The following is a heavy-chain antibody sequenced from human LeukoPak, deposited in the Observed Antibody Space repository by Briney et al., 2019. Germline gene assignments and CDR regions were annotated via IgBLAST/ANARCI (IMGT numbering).Heavy chain of an antibody. D-gene: IGHD3-10*01. CDR2: IWYDGSNK. V-gene: IGHV3-33*01. Sequence: GGSLRLACAASGFTFSDYGMHWVRQAPGKGLEWVAVIWYDGSNKYYADSVKGRFTISRDNSKNTLSLQMNSLRAEDTAVYYCARDRQYYYGSGNERGYFDYWAREPWSPSPQ. CDR1: GFTFSDYG. CDR3: ARDRQYYYGSGNERGYFDY. J-gene: IGHJ4*02.